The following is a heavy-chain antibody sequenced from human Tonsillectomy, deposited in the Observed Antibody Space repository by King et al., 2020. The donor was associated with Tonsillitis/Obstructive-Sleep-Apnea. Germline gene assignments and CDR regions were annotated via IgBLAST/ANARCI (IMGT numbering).Heavy chain of an antibody. CDR1: GFTFSSYG. D-gene: IGHD4-17*01. CDR3: AKEPSGAPYYFDY. J-gene: IGHJ4*02. Sequence: VQLVESGGGVVQPGRSLRLFCAASGFTFSSYGMHWVRQAPGKGLEWVAVISYDGSNKYYADSVKGRFTISRDNSKNTLYLQMNSLRAEDTAVYYCAKEPSGAPYYFDYWGQGTLVTVSS. CDR2: ISYDGSNK. V-gene: IGHV3-30*18.